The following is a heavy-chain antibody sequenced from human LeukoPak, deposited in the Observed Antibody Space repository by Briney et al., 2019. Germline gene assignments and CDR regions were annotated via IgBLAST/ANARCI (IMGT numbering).Heavy chain of an antibody. D-gene: IGHD3-3*01. CDR1: GFTFSSYG. V-gene: IGHV3-30*02. Sequence: GGSLRLSCAASGFTFSSYGMHWVRQAPGKGLEWVAFIRYDGSNKYYADSVKGRFTISRDNSKNTLYLQMNSLRAEDTAVYYCAKDGYDFGRGNFDYWGQGTLVTVSS. CDR3: AKDGYDFGRGNFDY. CDR2: IRYDGSNK. J-gene: IGHJ4*02.